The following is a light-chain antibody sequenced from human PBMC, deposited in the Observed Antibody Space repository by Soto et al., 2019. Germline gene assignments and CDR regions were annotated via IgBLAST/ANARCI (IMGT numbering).Light chain of an antibody. CDR2: GAS. CDR1: ESVGTN. Sequence: EKVLTQSPATLSVSPGERATLSCRANESVGTNLAWYQQRRGQAPRLLIYGASTRPTGVPLRFSGSGSGTEFTLTITSLQSEDFAVYYCHQYNAWPPYTFGQGTNWRSN. V-gene: IGKV3-15*01. CDR3: HQYNAWPPYT. J-gene: IGKJ2*01.